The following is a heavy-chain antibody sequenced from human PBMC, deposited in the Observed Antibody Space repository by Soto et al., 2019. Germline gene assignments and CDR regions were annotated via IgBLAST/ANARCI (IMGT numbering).Heavy chain of an antibody. D-gene: IGHD3-3*01. Sequence: QPGGSLRLSCAASGFTFSSYAMSWVRQAPGKGLDWVGFIRSKAYGGTTEYAASVKGRFTISRDDSKSIAYLQMNSLKTEDTAVYYCTRDQVYDFWSGYPSFDYWGQGTLVTVSS. CDR3: TRDQVYDFWSGYPSFDY. CDR1: GFTFSSYA. CDR2: IRSKAYGGTT. J-gene: IGHJ4*02. V-gene: IGHV3-49*04.